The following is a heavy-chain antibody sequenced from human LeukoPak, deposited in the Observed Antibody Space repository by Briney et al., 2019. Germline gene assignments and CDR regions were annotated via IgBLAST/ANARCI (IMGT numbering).Heavy chain of an antibody. CDR1: GFTFSSYA. CDR2: ISGSGGST. CDR3: AKDVGKWESLHFFDY. V-gene: IGHV3-23*01. Sequence: GGSLRLSCAASGFTFSSYAMTWVRQAPGKGLEWVSAISGSGGSTYYADSVKGRFTISRDNSKNTLYLQMNSLRGDDTAVYYCAKDVGKWESLHFFDYWGQGTLVTVSS. J-gene: IGHJ4*02. D-gene: IGHD1-26*01.